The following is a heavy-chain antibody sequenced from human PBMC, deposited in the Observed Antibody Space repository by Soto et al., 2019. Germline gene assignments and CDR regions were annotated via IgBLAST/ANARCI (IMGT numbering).Heavy chain of an antibody. D-gene: IGHD4-4*01. CDR3: ARGKRNYVIRSSWFDP. CDR1: GGSFSGYY. Sequence: PSETLSLTCAVYGGSFSGYYWSWIRQPPGKGLEWIGEINHSGSTNYNPSLKSRVTISVDTSKNQFSLKLSSVTAADTAVYYCARGKRNYVIRSSWFDPWGQGTLVTVSS. CDR2: INHSGST. V-gene: IGHV4-34*01. J-gene: IGHJ5*02.